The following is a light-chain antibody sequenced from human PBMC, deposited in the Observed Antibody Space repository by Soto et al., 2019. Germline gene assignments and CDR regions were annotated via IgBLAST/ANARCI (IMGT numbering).Light chain of an antibody. J-gene: IGKJ5*01. CDR3: QQRSNWPPIT. V-gene: IGKV3-11*01. Sequence: ELVMPQSPATLSASPGERATLSCRASQSVSSNLAWYQQKPGQAPRLLIYDASNRATGIPARFSGSGSGTAFTLTISSLEPEDFAVYYCQQRSNWPPITFGQGTRLEIK. CDR2: DAS. CDR1: QSVSSN.